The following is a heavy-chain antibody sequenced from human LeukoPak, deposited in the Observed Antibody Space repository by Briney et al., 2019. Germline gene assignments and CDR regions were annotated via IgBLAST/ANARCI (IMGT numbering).Heavy chain of an antibody. Sequence: QPGGSLRLSCAASGFTFDDYAMHWVRQAPGKGLEWVSGISWNSGSIGYADSVKGRFTISRDNSKNTLYLQMNSLRAEDTAVYYCARDLGVVVPAAYWREGYYGMDVWGQGTTVTVSS. V-gene: IGHV3-9*01. CDR2: ISWNSGSI. CDR3: ARDLGVVVPAAYWREGYYGMDV. J-gene: IGHJ6*02. D-gene: IGHD2-2*01. CDR1: GFTFDDYA.